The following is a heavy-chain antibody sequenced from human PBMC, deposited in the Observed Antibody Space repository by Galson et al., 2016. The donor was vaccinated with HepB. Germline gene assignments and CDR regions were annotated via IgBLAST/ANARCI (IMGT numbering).Heavy chain of an antibody. J-gene: IGHJ3*02. CDR1: GGSITSAGHS. V-gene: IGHV4-31*03. Sequence: TLSLTCTVSGGSITSAGHSWSWIRQHPGKGLEWIGYIYHSGSTNYNPSPKSRVTISVDTSKNQFSLKLSSVTAADTALYYCARFVVAPAAATNDVFDIWGQGTMVTVSS. CDR3: ARFVVAPAAATNDVFDI. D-gene: IGHD2-2*01. CDR2: IYHSGST.